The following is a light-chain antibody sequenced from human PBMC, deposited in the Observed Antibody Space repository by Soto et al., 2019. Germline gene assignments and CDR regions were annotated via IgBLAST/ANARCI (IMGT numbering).Light chain of an antibody. J-gene: IGKJ5*01. V-gene: IGKV1-9*01. CDR3: QQRYSDTSIT. Sequence: LSATLDHRITFKSRASQGISSYLAWYQQKPGKAPKLLIYAASTLQSGVPSRFSGSGSGTDFTLTISSLQPEDFAAYYCQQRYSDTSITFGQGTRLDIK. CDR1: QGISSY. CDR2: AAS.